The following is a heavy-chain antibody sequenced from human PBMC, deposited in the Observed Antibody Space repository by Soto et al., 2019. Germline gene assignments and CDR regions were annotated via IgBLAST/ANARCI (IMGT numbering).Heavy chain of an antibody. J-gene: IGHJ5*02. CDR3: GSVRPSGYVLS. V-gene: IGHV4-59*08. CDR2: VYFSGNT. Sequence: PSETLSLTFTVSGGSLSSYYWAWIRQSPGKGLEWIGYVYFSGNTNYNPSLKSRVTISIDTSKNQFSLRLASVTETDTSFYYCGSVRPSGYVLSWGPGTLVTVSS. D-gene: IGHD6-25*01. CDR1: GGSLSSYY.